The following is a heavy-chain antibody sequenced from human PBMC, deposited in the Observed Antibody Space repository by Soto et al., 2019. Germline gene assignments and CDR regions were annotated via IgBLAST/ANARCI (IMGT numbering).Heavy chain of an antibody. D-gene: IGHD2-2*01. CDR2: INHSGST. V-gene: IGHV4-34*01. CDR1: GGSFSGYY. CDR3: ARGKVVVVPAAIVGRYYYYMDV. J-gene: IGHJ6*03. Sequence: PSETLSLTCAVYGGSFSGYYWSWIRQPPGKGLEWIGEINHSGSTNYNPSLKSRVTISVDTSKNQFSLKLSSVTAADTAVYYCARGKVVVVPAAIVGRYYYYMDVWGKGTTVTVSS.